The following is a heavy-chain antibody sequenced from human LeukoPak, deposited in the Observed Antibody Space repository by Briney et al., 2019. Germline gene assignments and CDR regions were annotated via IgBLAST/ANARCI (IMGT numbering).Heavy chain of an antibody. CDR3: AKDDDARHHGVDH. CDR2: IGYSAGDT. CDR1: GFTVSSYA. J-gene: IGHJ4*02. Sequence: PGGSLRLSCAASGFTVSSYAMTWVRQAPGKGLEWVSAIGYSAGDTYYADSVKGRFTISRDNSMNILYLQMSSLRADDTALYYCAKDDDARHHGVDHWGQGTLVTVSS. D-gene: IGHD4-17*01. V-gene: IGHV3-23*01.